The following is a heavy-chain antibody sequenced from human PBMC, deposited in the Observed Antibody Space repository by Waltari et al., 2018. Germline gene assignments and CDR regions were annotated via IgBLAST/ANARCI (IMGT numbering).Heavy chain of an antibody. CDR2: ISSTGDT. V-gene: IGHV3-13*01. Sequence: EVPLVESGGGLVQPGGSLRLSCAASGFTFSSNDMHWVRQATGKGLEWVSAISSTGDTYYAASVRGRFTISRENAQRSVYLQMNSLRAGDTALYYCATISSVAIHWGQGTTVTVSS. J-gene: IGHJ6*02. D-gene: IGHD2-15*01. CDR1: GFTFSSND. CDR3: ATISSVAIH.